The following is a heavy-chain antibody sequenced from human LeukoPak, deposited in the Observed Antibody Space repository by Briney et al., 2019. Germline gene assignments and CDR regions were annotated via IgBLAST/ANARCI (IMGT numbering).Heavy chain of an antibody. V-gene: IGHV3-48*04. D-gene: IGHD5-18*01. J-gene: IGHJ4*02. Sequence: GGSLRLSCAASGFTFSSYSMNWVRQAPGKGLEWVSYISNIGKTIYYADSVKGRFTISRDNAKNSLYLQMNSLRAEDTAVFYCARSLSRYSYGPFDYWGQGTLVTVSS. CDR1: GFTFSSYS. CDR2: ISNIGKTI. CDR3: ARSLSRYSYGPFDY.